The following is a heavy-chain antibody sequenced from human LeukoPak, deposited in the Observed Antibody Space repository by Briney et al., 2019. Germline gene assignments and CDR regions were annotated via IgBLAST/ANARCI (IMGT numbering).Heavy chain of an antibody. CDR3: ARERELGYCTNGVCPYAFDI. Sequence: ASVKVSCKASGYTFTGYYMHWVRQAPGQGLEWMGWINPNSGGTNYAQKFQGRVTMTRDTSISTAYMELSRLRSDDTAVYYCARERELGYCTNGVCPYAFDIWGQGTMVTVS. J-gene: IGHJ3*02. CDR1: GYTFTGYY. CDR2: INPNSGGT. V-gene: IGHV1-2*02. D-gene: IGHD2-8*01.